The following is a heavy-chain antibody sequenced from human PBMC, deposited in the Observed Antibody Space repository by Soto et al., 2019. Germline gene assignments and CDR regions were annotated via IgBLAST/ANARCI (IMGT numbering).Heavy chain of an antibody. Sequence: GGSLRLSCAVSGFTFSSYWMSWVRQAPGKGLEWVANIKDDGSEKYYVDSVKGRFTISRDNAKNSLYLEMNSLRDEDTAVYYWARRVYAMDVWAKGSSVPASS. CDR3: ARRVYAMDV. J-gene: IGHJ6*04. CDR1: GFTFSSYW. CDR2: IKDDGSEK. V-gene: IGHV3-7*01.